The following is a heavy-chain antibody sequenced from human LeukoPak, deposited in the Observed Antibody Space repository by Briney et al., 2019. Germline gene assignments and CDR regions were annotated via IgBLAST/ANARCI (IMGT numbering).Heavy chain of an antibody. CDR2: ISSSSSYI. J-gene: IGHJ4*02. Sequence: PEGSLRLSCAASGFTFSSYSMNWVRQAPGKGLEWVSSISSSSSYIYYADSVKGRFTISRDNAKNSLYLQMNSLRAEDTAVYYCARDLPLYGNNDYWGQGTLVTVSS. D-gene: IGHD4-17*01. CDR1: GFTFSSYS. V-gene: IGHV3-21*01. CDR3: ARDLPLYGNNDY.